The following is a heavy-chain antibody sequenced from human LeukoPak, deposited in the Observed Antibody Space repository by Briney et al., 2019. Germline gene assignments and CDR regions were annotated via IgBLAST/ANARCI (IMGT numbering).Heavy chain of an antibody. CDR1: GYTFTSYG. CDR2: ISAYNGNT. CDR3: ARDQSPGIYCTNGVCYPGDY. D-gene: IGHD2-8*01. Sequence: ASVKVSCKASGYTFTSYGISWVRQAPGLGLEWMGWISAYNGNTNYAQKLQGRVTMTTDTSTSTAYMELRSLRSDDTAVYYCARDQSPGIYCTNGVCYPGDYWGQGTLVTVSS. V-gene: IGHV1-18*01. J-gene: IGHJ4*02.